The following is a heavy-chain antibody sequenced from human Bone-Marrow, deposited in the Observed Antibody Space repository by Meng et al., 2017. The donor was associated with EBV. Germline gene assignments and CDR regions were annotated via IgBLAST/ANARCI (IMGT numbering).Heavy chain of an antibody. CDR1: GVSVNSGTYH. Sequence: QVQLQEAGPGLVKPSETLSLTCVVFGVSVNSGTYHWSWIRQSPGKGLEWIGYIYDTGTTIYNPSLNSRVTILLETSKNQFSLRLHSVTTADTAVYYCAKSRSSTPGIVDDWGQGTLVTVSS. J-gene: IGHJ4*02. V-gene: IGHV4-61*01. CDR3: AKSRSSTPGIVDD. CDR2: IYDTGTT. D-gene: IGHD2/OR15-2a*01.